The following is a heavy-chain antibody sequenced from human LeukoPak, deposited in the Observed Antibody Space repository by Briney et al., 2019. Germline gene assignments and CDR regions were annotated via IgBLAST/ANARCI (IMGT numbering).Heavy chain of an antibody. D-gene: IGHD5-18*01. CDR1: GYSISSGYY. CDR3: ARSDTAMVIWD. Sequence: SETLSLTCTVSGYSISSGYYWGWIRQPPGKGLEWIGSGSTYYNPSLKSRVTISVDTSKNQFSLKLSSVTAADTAVYYCARSDTAMVIWDWGQGTLVTVSS. CDR2: SGST. J-gene: IGHJ4*02. V-gene: IGHV4-38-2*02.